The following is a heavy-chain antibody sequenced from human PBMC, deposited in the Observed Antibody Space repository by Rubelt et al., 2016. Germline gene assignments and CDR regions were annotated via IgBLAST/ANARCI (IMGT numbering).Heavy chain of an antibody. Sequence: QVQLQESGPGLVKPSETLSLTCTVSGGSISSYYWSWIRQPPGKGLEWIGYIYYSGSTNYNPSLKSRVTISVDTSKNQFALKLSSVTVADTAVYYCARQVIRSYYYGSGTSGWFDPWGQGTLVTVSS. D-gene: IGHD3-10*01. CDR2: IYYSGST. CDR3: ARQVIRSYYYGSGTSGWFDP. J-gene: IGHJ5*02. CDR1: GGSISSYY. V-gene: IGHV4-59*08.